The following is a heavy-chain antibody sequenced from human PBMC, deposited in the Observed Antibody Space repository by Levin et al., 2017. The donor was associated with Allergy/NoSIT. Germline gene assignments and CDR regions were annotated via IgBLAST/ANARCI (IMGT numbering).Heavy chain of an antibody. CDR3: ARGEYYYGSGNWFDP. CDR1: GGSVSVSSGTSY. Sequence: SETLSLTCTVYGGSVSVSSGTSYWNWIRQPPGKGLEWIGYIYSSGRTKYNPSLKSRVSISVDTSKNQFSLKLSSVTAADTAVYFCARGEYYYGSGNWFDPWGQGTLVTVSS. CDR2: IYSSGRT. J-gene: IGHJ5*02. D-gene: IGHD3-10*01. V-gene: IGHV4-61*01.